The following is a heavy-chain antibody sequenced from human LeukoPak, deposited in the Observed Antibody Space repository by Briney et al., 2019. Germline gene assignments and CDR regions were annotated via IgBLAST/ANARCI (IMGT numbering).Heavy chain of an antibody. Sequence: ASVTVSCKASGYTFTSYDINWVRQATGQGLEWMGWMNPNSGNTGYAQKFQGRVTMTRNTSISTAYMELSSLRSDDTAVYYCARVRAERLRWFDPWGQGTLVTVSS. D-gene: IGHD4-17*01. CDR1: GYTFTSYD. V-gene: IGHV1-8*01. CDR2: MNPNSGNT. CDR3: ARVRAERLRWFDP. J-gene: IGHJ5*02.